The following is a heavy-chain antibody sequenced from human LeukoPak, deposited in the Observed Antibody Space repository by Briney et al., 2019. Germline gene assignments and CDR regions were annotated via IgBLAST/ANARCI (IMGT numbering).Heavy chain of an antibody. CDR2: IWPSGST. Sequence: GSLRLSCAASGFTFSSYWMSWVRQAPGKGLEWIGYIWPSGSTNYNPSLSGRVAISLDKSRNHFTLMVTAVTAADTAFYYCARKGPEHLPTYFDHWGRGILVTVSS. J-gene: IGHJ4*02. D-gene: IGHD2-21*01. CDR3: ARKGPEHLPTYFDH. CDR1: GFTFSSYW. V-gene: IGHV4-4*02.